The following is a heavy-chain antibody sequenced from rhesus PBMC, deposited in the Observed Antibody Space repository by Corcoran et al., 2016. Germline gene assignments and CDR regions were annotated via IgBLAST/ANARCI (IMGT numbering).Heavy chain of an antibody. CDR2: ISGRGGST. V-gene: IGHV4-173*01. CDR1: GGSLSSNS. D-gene: IGHD5-24*01. J-gene: IGHJ4*01. CDR3: ARWGVGTGVFDY. Sequence: QLQLQESGPGLVKPSETLSLTCAVSGGSLSSNSWSWIRPPPGKGLEWIGRISGRGGSTDYNPSLKSRVTISTDTSKNQFSLKLSSVTAADTAVYYCARWGVGTGVFDYWGQGVLVTVSS.